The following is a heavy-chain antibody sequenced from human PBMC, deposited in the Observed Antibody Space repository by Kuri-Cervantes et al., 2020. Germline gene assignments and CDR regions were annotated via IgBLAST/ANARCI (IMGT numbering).Heavy chain of an antibody. J-gene: IGHJ3*01. CDR3: ATDAQMVHNWNWSPL. CDR2: IKSKVDGEIT. CDR1: GFPFSSVW. Sequence: GESLKISCAASGFPFSSVWTNWIRQVPGKGLEWVGRIKSKVDGEITAYGAPLKGRFVISRDDSKSALYLEMNNLKIEDTAMYYCATDAQMVHNWNWSPLWGPGTMVTVSS. V-gene: IGHV3-15*05. D-gene: IGHD1-7*01.